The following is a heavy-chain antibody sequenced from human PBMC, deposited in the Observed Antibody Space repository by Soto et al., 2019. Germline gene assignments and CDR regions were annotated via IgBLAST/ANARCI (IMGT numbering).Heavy chain of an antibody. CDR2: IIPILGIA. CDR3: ASGVADELCFDP. J-gene: IGHJ5*02. Sequence: SVKVCCKASGGTFSSYTISWVRQAPGQGLEWMGRIIPILGIANYAQKFQGRVTITADKSTSTAYMELSSLRSEDTAVYSCASGVADELCFDPWGQGTLVTVSS. CDR1: GGTFSSYT. V-gene: IGHV1-69*02. D-gene: IGHD1-7*01.